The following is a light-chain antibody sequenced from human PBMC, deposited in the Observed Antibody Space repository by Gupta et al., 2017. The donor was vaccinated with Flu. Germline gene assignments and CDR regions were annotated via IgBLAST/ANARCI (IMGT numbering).Light chain of an antibody. CDR3: QRYDSLWT. CDR1: QSIDIW. CDR2: KAS. J-gene: IGKJ1*01. V-gene: IGKV1-5*03. Sequence: TPSTLSASVGDRVTITCRASQSIDIWLAWYQQKPGKVPKLLIYKASTLEIGVPSRFSGSGSGTEFTLTINSLQPDDSATYYCQRYDSLWTFGKGTRV.